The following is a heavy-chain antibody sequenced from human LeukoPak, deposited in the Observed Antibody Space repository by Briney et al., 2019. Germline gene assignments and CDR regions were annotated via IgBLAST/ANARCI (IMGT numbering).Heavy chain of an antibody. CDR1: GGTFSSYP. D-gene: IGHD4-11*01. J-gene: IGHJ6*02. CDR2: IIPMFGTT. Sequence: SVKVSCKASGGTFSSYPISWVRQATGQGLAWMGGIIPMFGTTNYALKFQGRVTITADESTTTAYMELSSLRSEDTAVYYCARVTQRDSNLYGMDVWGQGTTVTVSS. CDR3: ARVTQRDSNLYGMDV. V-gene: IGHV1-69*13.